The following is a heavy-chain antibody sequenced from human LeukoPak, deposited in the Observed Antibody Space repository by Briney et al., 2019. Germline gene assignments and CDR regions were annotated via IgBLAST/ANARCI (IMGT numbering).Heavy chain of an antibody. V-gene: IGHV1-8*01. CDR3: ARDGTFFSSQLDY. J-gene: IGHJ4*02. D-gene: IGHD2-2*01. CDR1: GYAFTSYD. CDR2: MNPNSGNT. Sequence: ASVKVSCKASGYAFTSYDINWVRQATGQGLEWMGWMNPNSGNTGYAQKFQGRLTMTWDTSISTAYMELRSLRSDDTAVYYCARDGTFFSSQLDYWGQGTLVTVSS.